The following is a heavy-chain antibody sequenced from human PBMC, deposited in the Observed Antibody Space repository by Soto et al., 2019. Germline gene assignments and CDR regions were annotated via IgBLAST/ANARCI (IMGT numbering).Heavy chain of an antibody. CDR2: IIPIFHTA. CDR1: GDTFNSYA. CDR3: ARGPTMVSHNWYFDL. V-gene: IGHV1-69*01. J-gene: IGHJ2*01. Sequence: QVQLVQSGAEVKKPGSSVKVSCKASGDTFNSYAFSWVRQAPGQGLEWMGGIIPIFHTAKYAQKFQGRVTVTADVSTSTVYMELSGLISDDTAVYYCARGPTMVSHNWYFDLWGHGTLVTVSS. D-gene: IGHD2-8*01.